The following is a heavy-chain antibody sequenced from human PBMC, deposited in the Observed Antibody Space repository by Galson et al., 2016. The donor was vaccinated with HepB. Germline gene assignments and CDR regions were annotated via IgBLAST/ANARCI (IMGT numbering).Heavy chain of an antibody. D-gene: IGHD1/OR15-1a*01. V-gene: IGHV3-30*18. CDR2: ISFDGLNK. CDR1: GFIFSNYP. J-gene: IGHJ4*02. Sequence: SLRLSCAASGFIFSNYPMHWVRQAPGKGLEWVALISFDGLNKNYADSVKGRFTISRDNSMNTLFLQMNSLSAADTGVYYCAKREQHEQEDYFGYWGQGTLVTVSS. CDR3: AKREQHEQEDYFGY.